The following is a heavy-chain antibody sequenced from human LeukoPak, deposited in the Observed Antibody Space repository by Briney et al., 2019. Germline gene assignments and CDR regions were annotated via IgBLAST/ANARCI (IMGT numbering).Heavy chain of an antibody. J-gene: IGHJ4*02. CDR2: INPNSGGT. CDR3: ARGGYGAKPEDPDY. V-gene: IGHV1-2*02. CDR1: GYTFTGYY. Sequence: GASVKVSCKASGYTFTGYYMHWVRQAPGQGLEWMGWINPNSGGTNYAQKFQGRVTMTRDTSISTAYMELSKLRSDDTAVYYCARGGYGAKPEDPDYWGQGTLVTVSS. D-gene: IGHD4-17*01.